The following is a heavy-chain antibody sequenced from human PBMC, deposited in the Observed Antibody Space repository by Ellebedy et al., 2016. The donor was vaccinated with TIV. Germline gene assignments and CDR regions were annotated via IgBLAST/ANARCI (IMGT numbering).Heavy chain of an antibody. J-gene: IGHJ5*02. V-gene: IGHV6-1*01. CDR2: TYYRSKWYN. D-gene: IGHD3-3*01. Sequence: SQTLSLTXXISGDSVSSNSAAWNWIRQSPSRGLEWLGRTYYRSKWYNDYAVSVKSRITINPDTSKNQFSLQLNSVTPEDTAVYYCARAPWDFWSGYSDNWFDPWGQGTLVTVSS. CDR1: GDSVSSNSAA. CDR3: ARAPWDFWSGYSDNWFDP.